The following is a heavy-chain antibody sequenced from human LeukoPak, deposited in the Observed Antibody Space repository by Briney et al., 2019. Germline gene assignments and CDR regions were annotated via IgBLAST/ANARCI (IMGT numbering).Heavy chain of an antibody. V-gene: IGHV3-7*01. Sequence: GGSLRLSCAASGFTFSSYWMSWVRQAPGKGLEWVANIKRDESEKYYVDSVKGRFTISRDNAKNSLYLQMNSLRAEDTAVYYCARDGYYYDSSGYYDYWGQGTLVTVSS. CDR3: ARDGYYYDSSGYYDY. CDR2: IKRDESEK. D-gene: IGHD3-22*01. CDR1: GFTFSSYW. J-gene: IGHJ4*02.